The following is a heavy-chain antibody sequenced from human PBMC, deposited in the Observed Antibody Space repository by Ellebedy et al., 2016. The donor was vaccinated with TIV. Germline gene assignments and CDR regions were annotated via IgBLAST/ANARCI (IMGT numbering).Heavy chain of an antibody. D-gene: IGHD6-19*01. CDR1: GFTFSDYV. CDR2: VSERDGRT. Sequence: GESLKISCAASGFTFSDYVMAWVRQVPGKGLEWVSAVSERDGRTFYADSVKGRFTISRDNSKNTLFLQLSSLRAEDTAVFYCVRVMWPVPGPVDPFDYWGQGTPVTVSS. J-gene: IGHJ4*02. V-gene: IGHV3-23*01. CDR3: VRVMWPVPGPVDPFDY.